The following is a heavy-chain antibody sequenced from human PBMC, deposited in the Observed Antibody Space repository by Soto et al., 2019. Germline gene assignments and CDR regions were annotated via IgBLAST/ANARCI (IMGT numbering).Heavy chain of an antibody. J-gene: IGHJ6*03. Sequence: TSETLSLTCTVSGGSISSYYWSWIRQPPGKGLEWIGYIYYSGSTNYNPSLKSRVTISVDTSKNQFSLKLSSVTAADTAVYYCARHPSCSGGSCYSSPYYYYMDVWGKGTTVTVSS. V-gene: IGHV4-59*08. CDR1: GGSISSYY. CDR3: ARHPSCSGGSCYSSPYYYYMDV. CDR2: IYYSGST. D-gene: IGHD2-15*01.